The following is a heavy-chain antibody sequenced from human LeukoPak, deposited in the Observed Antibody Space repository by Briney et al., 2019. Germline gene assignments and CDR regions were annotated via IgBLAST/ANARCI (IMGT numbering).Heavy chain of an antibody. CDR2: IYYSGST. CDR3: ASSKQWLGRFEY. CDR1: GGSVSSGSYY. D-gene: IGHD6-19*01. J-gene: IGHJ4*02. Sequence: SETLSLTCTVSGGSVSSGSYYWSWIRQPPGKGLEWIGYIYYSGSTNYNPSLKSRVTISVDTSKNQFSLKLSSVTAADTAVYYCASSKQWLGRFEYWGQGTLVTVSS. V-gene: IGHV4-61*01.